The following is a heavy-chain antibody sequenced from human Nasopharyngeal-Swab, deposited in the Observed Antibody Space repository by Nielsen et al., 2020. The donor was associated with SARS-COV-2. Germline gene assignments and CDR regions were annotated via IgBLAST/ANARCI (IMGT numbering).Heavy chain of an antibody. CDR2: ISSSSSYI. CDR1: GFTFSSYE. D-gene: IGHD2-15*01. Sequence: GGSLRLSCAASGFTFSSYEMNWVRQAPGKRLEWVSSISSSSSYIYYADSVKGRFTISRDNAKNSLYLQMNSLRAEDTAVYYCARGDIVVVVAAGHDAFDIWGQGTMVTVSS. J-gene: IGHJ3*02. CDR3: ARGDIVVVVAAGHDAFDI. V-gene: IGHV3-21*01.